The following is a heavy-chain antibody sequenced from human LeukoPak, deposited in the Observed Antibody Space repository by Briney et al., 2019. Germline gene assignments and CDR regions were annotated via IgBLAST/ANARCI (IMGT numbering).Heavy chain of an antibody. CDR3: ARAEGIVGATDLGY. D-gene: IGHD1-26*01. Sequence: GGSLRLSCSASGFTVSGNYMTWVRQAPGKGLEWVSSISSSSSYIYYADSVKGRFTISRDNAKNSLYLQMNSLRAEDTAVYYCARAEGIVGATDLGYWGQGTLVTVS. CDR2: ISSSSSYI. V-gene: IGHV3-21*01. J-gene: IGHJ4*02. CDR1: GFTVSGNY.